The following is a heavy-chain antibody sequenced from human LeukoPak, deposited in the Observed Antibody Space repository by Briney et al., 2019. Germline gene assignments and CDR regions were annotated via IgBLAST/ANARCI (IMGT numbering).Heavy chain of an antibody. V-gene: IGHV3-21*01. D-gene: IGHD5-18*01. CDR3: AREIGLLDTAMVWNRGMDV. CDR1: GFTFSSYS. J-gene: IGHJ6*02. CDR2: ISSSSSYI. Sequence: PGGSLRLSCAASGFTFSSYSMNWVRQAPGKGLEWVSSISSSSSYIYYADSVKGRFTISRDNAKNSLYLQMNSLRAEDTAVYYCAREIGLLDTAMVWNRGMDVWGQGTTVTVSS.